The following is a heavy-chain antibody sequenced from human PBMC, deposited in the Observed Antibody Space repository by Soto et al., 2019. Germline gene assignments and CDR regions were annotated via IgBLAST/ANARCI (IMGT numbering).Heavy chain of an antibody. J-gene: IGHJ6*02. Sequence: EVQLVESGGGLVQPGGSLRLSCSASGFAFSTYEMNWVRQAPGKGLEWVSYISATGNTLYYVDSVKGRFTISRDNAKNSLYLQMNNLRVEDTAIYYCAGDGVALSDGAMDVWGQGTTVTVSS. CDR1: GFAFSTYE. V-gene: IGHV3-48*03. CDR3: AGDGVALSDGAMDV. CDR2: ISATGNTL. D-gene: IGHD2-15*01.